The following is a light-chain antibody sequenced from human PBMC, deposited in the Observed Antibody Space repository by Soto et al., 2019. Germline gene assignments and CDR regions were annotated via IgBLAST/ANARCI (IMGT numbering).Light chain of an antibody. CDR2: GAS. Sequence: ELVLTQSPATLSLSPGERATISCRASQTLSNDFAWYQHKLGQAPRLLIYGASKRAPGIPARFSGRGSGRDFTLTISSLEPEDFAFYYCQERDNWPRGTFGGGTKVDIK. CDR3: QERDNWPRGT. J-gene: IGKJ4*01. V-gene: IGKV3-11*02. CDR1: QTLSND.